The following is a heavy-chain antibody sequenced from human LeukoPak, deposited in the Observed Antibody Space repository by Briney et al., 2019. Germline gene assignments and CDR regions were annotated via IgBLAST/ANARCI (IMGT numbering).Heavy chain of an antibody. CDR1: GGSITGYY. D-gene: IGHD1-26*01. Sequence: SGTLSLTRSVSGGSITGYYWSWIRQPPGKGLEWIGYIHYSGSATYNPSLKSRVTISVDTSKIQLSLRLTSVAAADTAVYYCARAPPGTLDFWGQGTLVTVSS. V-gene: IGHV4-59*01. CDR3: ARAPPGTLDF. CDR2: IHYSGSA. J-gene: IGHJ4*02.